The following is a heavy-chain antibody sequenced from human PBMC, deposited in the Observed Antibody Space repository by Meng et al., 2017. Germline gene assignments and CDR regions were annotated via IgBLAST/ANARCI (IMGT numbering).Heavy chain of an antibody. V-gene: IGHV6-1*01. J-gene: IGHJ4*02. CDR1: GDSVSSNSAA. Sequence: HVPLQQSGPRMVKPPRHHSLTCAIAGDSVSSNSAAWNWIRQSPSRGLEWLGRTYYRSKWYNDYAVSVKSRITINPDTSKNQFSLQLNSVTPEDTAVYYCARGVVYAISYFDYWGQGTLVTVSS. D-gene: IGHD2-8*02. CDR2: TYYRSKWYN. CDR3: ARGVVYAISYFDY.